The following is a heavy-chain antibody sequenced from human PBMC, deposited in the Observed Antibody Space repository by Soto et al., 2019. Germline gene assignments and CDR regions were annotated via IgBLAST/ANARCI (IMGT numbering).Heavy chain of an antibody. CDR2: IYYSGST. CDR1: GGSISSYY. V-gene: IGHV4-59*01. Sequence: SETLSLTCTVSGGSISSYYWSWIRQPPGKGLEWIGYIYYSGSTNYNPSLKSRVTISVDTSKNQFSLKLSSVTAADTAVYYCARDRRRIFGVPTDGMDVWGQGTTVTVS. J-gene: IGHJ6*02. CDR3: ARDRRRIFGVPTDGMDV. D-gene: IGHD3-3*01.